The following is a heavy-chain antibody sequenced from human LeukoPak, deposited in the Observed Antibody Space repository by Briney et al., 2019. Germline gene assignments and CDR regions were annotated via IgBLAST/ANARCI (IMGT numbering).Heavy chain of an antibody. D-gene: IGHD5-18*01. CDR1: GFTFSSYS. CDR2: ISSSSTI. V-gene: IGHV3-48*01. Sequence: GGSLRLSCAASGFTFSSYSMNWVRQAPGKGLEWVSYISSSSTIYYADSVKGRFTISRDNAKNSLYLQMNSLRAEDTAVYYCAREPGAMAFDYWGQGTLVTVSS. J-gene: IGHJ4*02. CDR3: AREPGAMAFDY.